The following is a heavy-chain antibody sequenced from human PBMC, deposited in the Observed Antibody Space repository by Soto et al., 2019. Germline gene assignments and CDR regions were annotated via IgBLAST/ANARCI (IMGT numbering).Heavy chain of an antibody. V-gene: IGHV6-1*01. D-gene: IGHD2-2*01. CDR2: TYYRSKWYN. Sequence: LDTQCQTCGFAGDSISNKSAAWKWVRQFPSRGRDCLGRTYYRSKWYNDYAVSVKSRITINPDTSKNQFSLQLNSVTPEDTAVYYCARNRPDVVVPADMCGMDVWGQGNKVTVSS. J-gene: IGHJ6*02. CDR3: ARNRPDVVVPADMCGMDV. CDR1: GDSISNKSAA.